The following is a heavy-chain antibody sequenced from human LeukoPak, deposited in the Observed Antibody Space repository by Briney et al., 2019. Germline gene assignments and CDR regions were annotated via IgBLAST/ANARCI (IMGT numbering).Heavy chain of an antibody. D-gene: IGHD3-16*01. CDR2: ISQSGNT. CDR1: GYPISSGYD. J-gene: IGHJ4*02. Sequence: PSETLSLACTVSGYPISSGYDWGWMRQAPGKGLEWLGSISQSGNTYNNPSLKSRVTLSVDTSKNQVSLKLTSVSAADTAVYYCARSEINDYFKYWGPGILVTVST. V-gene: IGHV4-38-2*02. CDR3: ARSEINDYFKY.